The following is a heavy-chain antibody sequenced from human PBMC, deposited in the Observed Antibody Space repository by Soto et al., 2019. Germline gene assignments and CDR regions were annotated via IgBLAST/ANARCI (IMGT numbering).Heavy chain of an antibody. CDR3: ASSLARYYFDY. Sequence: SETLSLTCTVSGGSISSGGYYWCWIRQHPGKGLEWIGYIYYIGSTYYNPSLKSRVTISVDTSKNQFSLKLSSVTAADTAVYYCASSLARYYFDYWGQGTLVTVSS. J-gene: IGHJ4*02. CDR1: GGSISSGGYY. CDR2: IYYIGST. V-gene: IGHV4-31*03.